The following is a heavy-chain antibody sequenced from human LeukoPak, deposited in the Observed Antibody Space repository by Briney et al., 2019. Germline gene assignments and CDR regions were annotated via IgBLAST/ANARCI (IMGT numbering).Heavy chain of an antibody. J-gene: IGHJ5*02. CDR3: ASHAMAQLNWFDP. V-gene: IGHV4-39*01. CDR1: GGSISSSSYY. CDR2: IYYSGST. D-gene: IGHD5-24*01. Sequence: PSETLSLTCTVSGGSISSSSYYWGWIRQPPGKGLEWIGSIYYSGSTYYNPSLNSRVTISVDTSKNQFSLKLSSVTAADTAVYYCASHAMAQLNWFDPWGQGTLVTVSS.